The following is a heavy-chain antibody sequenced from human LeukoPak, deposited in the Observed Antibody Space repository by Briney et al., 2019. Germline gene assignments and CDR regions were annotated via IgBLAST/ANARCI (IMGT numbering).Heavy chain of an antibody. J-gene: IGHJ4*02. CDR3: ARNYYDSSGYSYYFDY. Sequence: ASVKVSCKASGYTFTGYYMHWVRQAPGQGLEWMGRISPNSGGTNYAQKFQGRVTMTRDTSISTAYMELSRLRSDDTAVYYCARNYYDSSGYSYYFDYWGQGTLVTVSS. D-gene: IGHD3-22*01. V-gene: IGHV1-2*06. CDR2: ISPNSGGT. CDR1: GYTFTGYY.